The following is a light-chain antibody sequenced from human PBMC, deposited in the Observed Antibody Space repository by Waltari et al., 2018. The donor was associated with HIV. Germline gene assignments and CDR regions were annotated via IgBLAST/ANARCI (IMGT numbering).Light chain of an antibody. CDR2: EVF. CDR1: TSDVGAYNY. V-gene: IGLV2-8*01. J-gene: IGLJ2*01. Sequence: QSALTQTPSASGSPGQSVTISCTGKTSDVGAYNYVSWYQQHPGKAPKLMIYEVFKRPSGVPVRFSGSKSGNTASLTVSGLQAEDEADYYCTSYAGRNTFVFGGGTKLTVL. CDR3: TSYAGRNTFV.